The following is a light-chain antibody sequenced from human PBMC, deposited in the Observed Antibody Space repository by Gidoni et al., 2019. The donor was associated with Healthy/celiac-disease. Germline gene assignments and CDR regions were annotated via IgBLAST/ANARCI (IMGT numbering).Light chain of an antibody. J-gene: IGKJ1*01. CDR2: AAS. Sequence: DIQMTQSPSSLSASVGDRVTITCRASQSISSYLNWYQQKPGKAPKLLIYAASCLQSGGPSMFSGSGSGTVFTLIISRLQPEYFATYYCQQCYSTWTFGQGTKVEIK. CDR3: QQCYSTWT. CDR1: QSISSY. V-gene: IGKV1-39*01.